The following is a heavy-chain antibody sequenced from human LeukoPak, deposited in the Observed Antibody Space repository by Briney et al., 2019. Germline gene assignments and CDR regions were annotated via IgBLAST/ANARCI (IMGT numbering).Heavy chain of an antibody. V-gene: IGHV3-23*01. Sequence: GGSLRLSCAASGFTFSSYGMSWVRQAPGKGLEWVSAISGSGGSTYYADSVKGRFTISRDNSKNTLYLQMNSLRAEDTAVYYCAKGGGYCSSTSCYSHYYYMDVWGKGTTVTISS. CDR1: GFTFSSYG. D-gene: IGHD2-2*01. CDR3: AKGGGYCSSTSCYSHYYYMDV. J-gene: IGHJ6*03. CDR2: ISGSGGST.